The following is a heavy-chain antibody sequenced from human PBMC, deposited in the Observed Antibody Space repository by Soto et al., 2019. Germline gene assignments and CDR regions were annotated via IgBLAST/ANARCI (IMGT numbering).Heavy chain of an antibody. D-gene: IGHD3-3*01. CDR1: GFTFSSYG. V-gene: IGHV3-30*18. Sequence: GGSLRLCCAASGFTFSSYGMHWVRQAPGKGLEWVAVISYDGSNKYYADSVKGRFTISRDNSKNTLYLQMNSLRAEDTAVYYCAKDSRIHYDFWSGYNWFDPWGQGTLVTVSS. CDR2: ISYDGSNK. J-gene: IGHJ5*02. CDR3: AKDSRIHYDFWSGYNWFDP.